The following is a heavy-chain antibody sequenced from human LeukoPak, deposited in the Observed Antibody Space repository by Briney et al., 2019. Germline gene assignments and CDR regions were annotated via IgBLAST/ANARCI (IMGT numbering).Heavy chain of an antibody. Sequence: GGSLRLSCAASGFTVHNNYIYWARQSPGKGLEWVSIIYASGDTYYSASVKGRCTISCDSSKNTVYLQMNSLRPEDTTGQYCVRDVGASEQGYWGQGTLVTV. D-gene: IGHD1-26*01. J-gene: IGHJ4*02. CDR3: VRDVGASEQGY. V-gene: IGHV3-53*01. CDR1: GFTVHNNY. CDR2: IYASGDT.